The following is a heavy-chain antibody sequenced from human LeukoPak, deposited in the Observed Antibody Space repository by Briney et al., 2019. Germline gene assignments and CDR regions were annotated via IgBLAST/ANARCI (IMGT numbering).Heavy chain of an antibody. J-gene: IGHJ4*02. V-gene: IGHV1-2*02. CDR3: ARSTTVNYYFDY. CDR1: GYTFTGYY. D-gene: IGHD4-11*01. Sequence: ASVKVSCKASGYTFTGYYMRWVRQAPGQGLEWMGWINPNSGGTNYAQKFQGRVTMTRDTSISTAYMELSRLRSDDTAVYYCARSTTVNYYFDYWGQGTLVTVSS. CDR2: INPNSGGT.